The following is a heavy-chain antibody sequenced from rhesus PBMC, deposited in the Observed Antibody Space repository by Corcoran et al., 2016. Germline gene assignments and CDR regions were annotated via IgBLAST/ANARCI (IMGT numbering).Heavy chain of an antibody. CDR3: ARDLTSGSYYFDY. Sequence: QVQLQESGPGLVKPSETLSLTCAVSGGSVSSSNWWSWIRQPPGKGLEWIGYISGSSGSTYYNPSLQSRVTISAATSKNQFSLKLSSVTAADTAVYYCARDLTSGSYYFDYWGQGVLVTVSS. D-gene: IGHD3-16*01. CDR2: ISGSSGST. CDR1: GGSVSSSNW. J-gene: IGHJ4*01. V-gene: IGHV4-65*01.